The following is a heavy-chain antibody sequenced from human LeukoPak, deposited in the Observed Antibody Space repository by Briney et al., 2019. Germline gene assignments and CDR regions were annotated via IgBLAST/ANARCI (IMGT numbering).Heavy chain of an antibody. V-gene: IGHV3-66*01. CDR1: GFTVSSNY. J-gene: IGHJ4*02. CDR3: ARGGRDFDY. CDR2: IYSGGST. Sequence: QAGGSLRLSCAAPGFTVSSNYMSWVRQAPGKGLEWVSVIYSGGSTYYADSVKGRFTISRDNSKNTLYLQMNSLRAEDTAVYYCARGGRDFDYWGQGTLVTVSS.